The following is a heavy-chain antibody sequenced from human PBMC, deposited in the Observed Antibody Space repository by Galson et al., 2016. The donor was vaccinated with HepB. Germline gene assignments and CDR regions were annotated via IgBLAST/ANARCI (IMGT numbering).Heavy chain of an antibody. CDR1: GFTFSSYW. V-gene: IGHV3-7*03. Sequence: SLRLSCAASGFTFSSYWMTWVRQAPGKGLEWVANIKQDGSEKYYVDSVKGRFTISRDNAKNSLYLQMNSLRAEDTAVYYCARALVSFYDSSGYYYVMPHDAFDILGQGTVVTVSS. CDR2: IKQDGSEK. CDR3: ARALVSFYDSSGYYYVMPHDAFDI. J-gene: IGHJ3*02. D-gene: IGHD3-22*01.